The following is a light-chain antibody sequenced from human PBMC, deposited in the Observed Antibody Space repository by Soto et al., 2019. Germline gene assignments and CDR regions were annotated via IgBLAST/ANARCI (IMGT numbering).Light chain of an antibody. CDR1: QSVSSN. CDR2: GAS. V-gene: IGKV3-15*01. Sequence: EIVMTQSPGTLSVSPGEGATLSCRASQSVSSNLAWYQQKPGQAPRLLIYGASTRAAGVPARFSGSGSGTEFTLTISSLQSEDFAVYYCQQYNNWRTFGQGTKVDIK. CDR3: QQYNNWRT. J-gene: IGKJ1*01.